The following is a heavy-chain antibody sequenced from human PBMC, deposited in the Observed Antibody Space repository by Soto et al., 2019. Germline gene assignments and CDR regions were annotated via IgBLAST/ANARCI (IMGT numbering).Heavy chain of an antibody. D-gene: IGHD2-15*01. CDR3: ARGQEVGAHFFDS. Sequence: EVQLVESGGNLVQPGGSLRLSCEASGFTFSGFDMPWVRQPTGKGLEWVSTIGTAGDTYYAVSVKGRFTISRDNAKNSLSLQMNSLRAWDTAVYFCARGQEVGAHFFDSWGQGTQVTVSS. CDR1: GFTFSGFD. V-gene: IGHV3-13*01. J-gene: IGHJ4*02. CDR2: IGTAGDT.